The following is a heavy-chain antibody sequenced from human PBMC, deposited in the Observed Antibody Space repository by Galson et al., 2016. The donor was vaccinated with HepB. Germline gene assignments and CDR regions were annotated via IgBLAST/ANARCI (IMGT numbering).Heavy chain of an antibody. J-gene: IGHJ5*02. V-gene: IGHV3-9*03. Sequence: SLRLSCAASGFNFDNYAMNWVRQPPGKGLEWVSGISWDGGNITYAASVKGRFTISRDNSKNTLYLQMNRLRAEDMAVYYCAKGSHRPTRVCFDPWGQGTLVTVSS. CDR1: GFNFDNYA. CDR3: AKGSHRPTRVCFDP. CDR2: ISWDGGNI.